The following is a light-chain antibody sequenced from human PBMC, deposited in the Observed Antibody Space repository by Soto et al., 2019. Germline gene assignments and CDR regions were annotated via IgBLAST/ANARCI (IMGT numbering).Light chain of an antibody. J-gene: IGKJ2*02. CDR2: DAS. Sequence: EIVLTQSPATLSLSPGERATLSCRASQSVSSYLAWYQQKPGQAPRLLIYDASNRATGIPARFSGSGSGTDFTLTISSLEPEAFAVYYCQQRSNWPPLGTFGQGTKLEIK. CDR3: QQRSNWPPLGT. CDR1: QSVSSY. V-gene: IGKV3-11*01.